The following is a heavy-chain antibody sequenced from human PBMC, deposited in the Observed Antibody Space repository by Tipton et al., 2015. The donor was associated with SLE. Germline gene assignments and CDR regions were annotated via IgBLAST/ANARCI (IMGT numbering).Heavy chain of an antibody. V-gene: IGHV3-30*04. CDR3: ARNYGAYYDQYMDV. CDR2: ISNDGTEK. Sequence: SLRLSCAASRFTFTSHAMHWVRQAPGKGLEWVAVISNDGTEKYYADSVKGRFTISRDNSENMLYLQVNSLRTEDTAVYYCARNYGAYYDQYMDVWGKGTTVTVSS. D-gene: IGHD4-17*01. CDR1: RFTFTSHA. J-gene: IGHJ6*03.